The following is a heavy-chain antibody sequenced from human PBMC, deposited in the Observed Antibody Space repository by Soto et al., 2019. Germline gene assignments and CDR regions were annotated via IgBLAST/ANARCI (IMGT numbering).Heavy chain of an antibody. D-gene: IGHD5-12*01. V-gene: IGHV1-8*01. CDR2: MNPNSGNT. CDR3: ARVLSGYDFNDAFDI. CDR1: GYTFTSYD. J-gene: IGHJ3*02. Sequence: ASVKVSCKASGYTFTSYDINWVRQATGQGLEWMGWMNPNSGNTGYAQKFQGRVTMTSNTSISTAYMELRSLRSEDTAVYYCARVLSGYDFNDAFDIWGQGTMVTVSS.